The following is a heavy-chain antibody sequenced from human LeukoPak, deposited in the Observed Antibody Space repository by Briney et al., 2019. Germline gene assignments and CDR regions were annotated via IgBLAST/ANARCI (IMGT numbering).Heavy chain of an antibody. CDR3: AKNIESGSFYRGFDY. J-gene: IGHJ4*02. CDR1: GFTFSSYT. Sequence: GGSLRLSCATSGFTFSSYTMNWVRQAPGKGLEWVSSISSSSAYIYYADSVRGRFTISRDNNKNSLYLQMNSLRAEDTALYYCAKNIESGSFYRGFDYWGQGTLVTVSS. V-gene: IGHV3-21*04. D-gene: IGHD1-26*01. CDR2: ISSSSAYI.